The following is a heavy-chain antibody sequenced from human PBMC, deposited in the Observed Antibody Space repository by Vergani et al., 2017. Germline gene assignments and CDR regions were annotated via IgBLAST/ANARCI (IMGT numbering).Heavy chain of an antibody. Sequence: DVDLVESGGGFVQPGGSRRLSCAASGFSFRTFSMFWVRQPPGKGLAWVSKISPDGRTTEYADSVRGRFTISRDNANSMLYLQMNSLRVDDTAVYYCVGVAVGATEGWFDPWGQGTLVTVSS. CDR3: VGVAVGATEGWFDP. CDR1: GFSFRTFS. J-gene: IGHJ5*02. V-gene: IGHV3-74*03. CDR2: ISPDGRTT. D-gene: IGHD1-26*01.